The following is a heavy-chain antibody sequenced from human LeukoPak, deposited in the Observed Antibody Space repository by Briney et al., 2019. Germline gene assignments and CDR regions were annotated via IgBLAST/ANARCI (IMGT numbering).Heavy chain of an antibody. CDR3: WRYGRNPEF. J-gene: IGHJ4*02. Sequence: QSGGSLRLSCAASGFTFNNHDMTWVRQGPGKGLEWVSRISDSGGATGYGDSVKGRFTISRDNSKNTVYLQMNSLRAEDTAVYYCWRYGRNPEFWGQGTLVTVSS. CDR1: GFTFNNHD. D-gene: IGHD2-2*01. V-gene: IGHV3-23*01. CDR2: ISDSGGAT.